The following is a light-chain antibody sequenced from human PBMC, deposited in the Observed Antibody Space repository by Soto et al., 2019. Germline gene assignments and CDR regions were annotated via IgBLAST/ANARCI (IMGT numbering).Light chain of an antibody. V-gene: IGKV3-11*01. CDR3: QQRSNWPPGAT. CDR2: DAS. CDR1: QSVSSY. J-gene: IGKJ3*01. Sequence: EIVLTQSPATLYFSPGERATLSCRASQSVSSYLAWYQQKPGQAPRLLIYDASNRATGIPARFSGSGSGTDFTVTISSLEPEDFAVYHCQQRSNWPPGATFGPGTKVDIK.